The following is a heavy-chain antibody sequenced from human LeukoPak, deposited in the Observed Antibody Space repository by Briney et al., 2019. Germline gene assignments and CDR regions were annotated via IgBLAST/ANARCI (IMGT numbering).Heavy chain of an antibody. CDR1: GFTFSSYS. D-gene: IGHD3-9*01. CDR3: ARKLRYFDWLSDYRYYFDY. Sequence: GGSLRLSCAASGFTFSSYSMNWVRQAPGKGLEWVSSISSSSSYIYYADSVKGRFTISRDSAKNSLYLQMNSLRAEDTAVYYCARKLRYFDWLSDYRYYFDYWGQGTLVTVSS. J-gene: IGHJ4*02. V-gene: IGHV3-21*01. CDR2: ISSSSSYI.